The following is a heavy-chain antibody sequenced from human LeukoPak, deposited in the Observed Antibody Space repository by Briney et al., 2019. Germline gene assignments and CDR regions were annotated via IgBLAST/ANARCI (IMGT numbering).Heavy chain of an antibody. J-gene: IGHJ4*02. CDR1: GFTFSDYY. CDR2: ISSSGSII. Sequence: GGSLRLSCAASGFTFSDYYMTWIRQAPGKGLEGVSYISSSGSIIYYADSVKGRFIISRDNAKNSLYLQMNSLRAEARAVYFFARVGAGGYSRFDYWGQGILVTVSS. D-gene: IGHD2-8*02. CDR3: ARVGAGGYSRFDY. V-gene: IGHV3-11*04.